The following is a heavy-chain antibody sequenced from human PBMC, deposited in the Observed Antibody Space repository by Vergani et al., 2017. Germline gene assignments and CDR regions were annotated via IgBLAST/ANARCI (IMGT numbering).Heavy chain of an antibody. CDR3: ARIYCSGGSCRYYYYCYGMDV. Sequence: QVTLKESGPVLVKPTETLTLTCTVSGFSLSNARMGVSWIRQPPGKALEWLAHIFSNDEKSYSTSLKSRLTISKDTSKSQVVLTMTNMDPVDTATYYCARIYCSGGSCRYYYYCYGMDVWGQGTTVTVSS. CDR1: GFSLSNARMG. D-gene: IGHD2-15*01. CDR2: IFSNDEK. V-gene: IGHV2-26*01. J-gene: IGHJ6*02.